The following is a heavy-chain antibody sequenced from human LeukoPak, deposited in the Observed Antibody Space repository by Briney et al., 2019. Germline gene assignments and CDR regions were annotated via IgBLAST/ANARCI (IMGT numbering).Heavy chain of an antibody. CDR3: ARDIVIRDYYFDY. Sequence: PGGSLRLSCAASGFTFSSYAMSWVRQAPGKGLEWVSAISGSGGSTYYADSVKGRFTISRDNARKSLYLQMNSLRADDTAVYYCARDIVIRDYYFDYWGQGTLVTVS. V-gene: IGHV3-23*01. CDR2: ISGSGGST. CDR1: GFTFSSYA. J-gene: IGHJ4*02. D-gene: IGHD3-9*01.